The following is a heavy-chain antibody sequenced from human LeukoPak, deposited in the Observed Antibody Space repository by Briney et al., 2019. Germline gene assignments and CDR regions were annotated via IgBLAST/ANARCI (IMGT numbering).Heavy chain of an antibody. CDR3: ARSAQRGYGYCSSTSCYWDYFDY. V-gene: IGHV3-30-3*01. D-gene: IGHD2-2*01. CDR2: ISYDGSNK. CDR1: GFTFSSYA. J-gene: IGHJ4*02. Sequence: QPGRSPRLSCAASGFTFSSYAMHWVRQAPGKGLEWVAVISYDGSNKYYADSVKGRFTISRDNSKNTLYLQMNSLRAEDTAVYYCARSAQRGYGYCSSTSCYWDYFDYWGQGTLVTVSS.